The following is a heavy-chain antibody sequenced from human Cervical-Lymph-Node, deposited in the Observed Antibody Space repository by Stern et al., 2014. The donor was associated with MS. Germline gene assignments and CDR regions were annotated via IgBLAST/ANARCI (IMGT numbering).Heavy chain of an antibody. J-gene: IGHJ4*02. Sequence: MQLVQSGAEVKKPGESLRISCEVSGYRFTNNWIGWVRQMPGKGLEWMGIIYPGDSEPRYSPSFQGQVTILVDKSNTTAYLQWSSLKASDTAIYYCARRGHGYMGIDFWGQGTLVTVSS. D-gene: IGHD1-1*01. CDR3: ARRGHGYMGIDF. CDR2: IYPGDSEP. V-gene: IGHV5-51*03. CDR1: GYRFTNNW.